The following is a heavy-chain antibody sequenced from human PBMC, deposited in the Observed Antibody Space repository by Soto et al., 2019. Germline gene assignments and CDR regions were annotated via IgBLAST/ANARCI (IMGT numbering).Heavy chain of an antibody. Sequence: PSETLSLTCTVSGGSISSYYWSWIRQPPGKGLEWIGYIYYSGSTNYNPSLKSRVTISVDTSKNQFSLKLSSVTAADTAVYYCARDRDSSGYAFDYWGQGTLVTVSS. CDR2: IYYSGST. J-gene: IGHJ4*02. CDR3: ARDRDSSGYAFDY. D-gene: IGHD3-22*01. V-gene: IGHV4-59*01. CDR1: GGSISSYY.